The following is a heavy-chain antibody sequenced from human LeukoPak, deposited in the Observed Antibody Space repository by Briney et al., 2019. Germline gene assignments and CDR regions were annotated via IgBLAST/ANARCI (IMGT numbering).Heavy chain of an antibody. Sequence: SETLSLTCSVSGGSIRSSNSYWGWVRRPPGKGLEWIGNTYYSGSTQSNPSLNSRVTISVDTSKNQFSLKLSSVTAADTAMYYCARLFYDFWNGYYQYYFDNWGQGTLVTVSS. D-gene: IGHD3-3*01. J-gene: IGHJ4*02. CDR1: GGSIRSSNSY. CDR3: ARLFYDFWNGYYQYYFDN. CDR2: TYYSGST. V-gene: IGHV4-39*01.